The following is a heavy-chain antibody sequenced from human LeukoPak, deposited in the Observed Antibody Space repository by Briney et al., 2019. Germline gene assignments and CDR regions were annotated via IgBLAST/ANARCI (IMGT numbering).Heavy chain of an antibody. CDR2: ISDSGGST. V-gene: IGHV3-23*01. D-gene: IGHD4-17*01. Sequence: GGSLRLSCAASGFTFSSYAMSWVRQAPGKGLEWVSAISDSGGSTYYADSVKGRFTISRDNSKNTLYLQMNSLRAEDTAVYYCTKIPIPMTTVTTFDYWGQGTLVTVSS. J-gene: IGHJ4*02. CDR1: GFTFSSYA. CDR3: TKIPIPMTTVTTFDY.